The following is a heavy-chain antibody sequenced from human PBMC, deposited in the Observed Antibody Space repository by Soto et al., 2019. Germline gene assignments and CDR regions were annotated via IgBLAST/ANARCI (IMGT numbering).Heavy chain of an antibody. Sequence: EVQLLESGGGLVQPGGSLRLSCAASGFTFSSYAMSWVRQAPGKGLEWVSAISGSGGSTYYADSVKGRFTISRDNSKNTLYLQMNSLRAEDTAVYYCAKDNYYDSSGYRGDFQHWGQGTLVTVSS. CDR3: AKDNYYDSSGYRGDFQH. CDR1: GFTFSSYA. CDR2: ISGSGGST. V-gene: IGHV3-23*01. D-gene: IGHD3-22*01. J-gene: IGHJ1*01.